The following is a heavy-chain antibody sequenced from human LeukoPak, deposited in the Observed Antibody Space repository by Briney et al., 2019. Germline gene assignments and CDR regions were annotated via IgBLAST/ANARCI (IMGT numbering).Heavy chain of an antibody. CDR2: INHSGST. J-gene: IGHJ6*02. V-gene: IGHV4-34*01. CDR1: GGSFSGYY. D-gene: IGHD6-13*01. Sequence: PSETLSLTCAVYGGSFSGYYWSWIRQPPGKGLEWIGEINHSGSTNYNPSLKSRVTISVDTPKNQFSLKLSSVTAADTAVYYCARVGIAAAGYYYYGMDVWGQGTTVTVSS. CDR3: ARVGIAAAGYYYYGMDV.